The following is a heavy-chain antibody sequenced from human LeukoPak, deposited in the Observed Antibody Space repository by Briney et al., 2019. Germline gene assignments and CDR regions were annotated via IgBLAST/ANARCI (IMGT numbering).Heavy chain of an antibody. J-gene: IGHJ4*02. CDR3: AKDRRGITGTTGNFDY. D-gene: IGHD1-20*01. CDR2: ISGSGGST. V-gene: IGHV3-23*01. CDR1: GFTFSSYA. Sequence: GGSLRLSCAASGFTFSSYAMSWVRQAPGKGLEWVSAISGSGGSTYYADSVKGRFTISRDSSKNTLYLQMNSLGAEDTAVYYCAKDRRGITGTTGNFDYWGQGTLVTVSS.